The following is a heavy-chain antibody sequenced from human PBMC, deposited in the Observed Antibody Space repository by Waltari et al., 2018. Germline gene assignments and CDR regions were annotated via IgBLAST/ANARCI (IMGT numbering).Heavy chain of an antibody. D-gene: IGHD3-3*01. J-gene: IGHJ4*02. CDR3: ARRWSGYYTFDY. V-gene: IGHV4-59*01. Sequence: QVQLQESGSGLVKPSETLSLTCTVSGGSISSYYWSWIRQPPGKGLEWIGYIYYSGSTNYNPSLKSRVTISVDTSKNQFSLKLSSVTAADTAVYYGARRWSGYYTFDYWGQGTLVTVSS. CDR2: IYYSGST. CDR1: GGSISSYY.